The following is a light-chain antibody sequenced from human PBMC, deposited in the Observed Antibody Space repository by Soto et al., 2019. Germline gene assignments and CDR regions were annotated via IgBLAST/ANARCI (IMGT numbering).Light chain of an antibody. Sequence: LTQPASVSGSPGQSTTISCTGTSSDIGTYNYVSWYQQHPGKAPKLMIYEVSNRPSGVSNRFSGSKSGNTASLTISGLQAEDEADYYCSSYTSSSTPYVFGTGTKVT. CDR2: EVS. V-gene: IGLV2-14*01. CDR3: SSYTSSSTPYV. CDR1: SSDIGTYNY. J-gene: IGLJ1*01.